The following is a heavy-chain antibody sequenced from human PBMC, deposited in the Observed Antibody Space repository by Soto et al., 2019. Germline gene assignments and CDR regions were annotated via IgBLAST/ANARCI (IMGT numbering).Heavy chain of an antibody. CDR1: CGSIISGTYY. J-gene: IGHJ5*02. D-gene: IGHD3-10*01. CDR3: ARRLARGVIGWFDP. Sequence: SETLSLTCTVSCGSIISGTYYWGWIRQPPGKGLEWIGSLYYTGRTYYSPSLKSRVTISVDTSKNHFSLNLTSVTAADTAVYYCARRLARGVIGWFDPWGQGTLVTVSS. CDR2: LYYTGRT. V-gene: IGHV4-39*02.